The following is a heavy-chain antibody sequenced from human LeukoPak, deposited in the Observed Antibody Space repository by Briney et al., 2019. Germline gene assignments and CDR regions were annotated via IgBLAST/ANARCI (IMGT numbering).Heavy chain of an antibody. CDR3: SRVERSSINNYYYYMAV. D-gene: IGHD2-2*01. V-gene: IGHV3-49*03. J-gene: IGHJ6*03. CDR2: SRSRAHGGTT. Sequence: GRSLRLSCTAFGFTFGENAMIWFRQSPGKGLEWVSLSRSRAHGGTTEYAASVMGRFTMSRDDSKNIAYLQMNSLGTEDTAVYYCSRVERSSINNYYYYMAVWGKGTSVTVSS. CDR1: GFTFGENA.